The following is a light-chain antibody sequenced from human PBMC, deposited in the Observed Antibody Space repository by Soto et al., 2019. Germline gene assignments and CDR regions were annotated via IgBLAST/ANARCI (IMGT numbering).Light chain of an antibody. J-gene: IGKJ4*01. Sequence: EVVMTQSPATLSVSPGESVTLSCRASQFVSTNLAWYQQKPGQPPRLLIYSASTRATGIPARFSGSGSGTEFTLTISSLQSEDFGVYYCQQFNNWPPLTFGGGTKVEIK. CDR2: SAS. CDR1: QFVSTN. CDR3: QQFNNWPPLT. V-gene: IGKV3-15*01.